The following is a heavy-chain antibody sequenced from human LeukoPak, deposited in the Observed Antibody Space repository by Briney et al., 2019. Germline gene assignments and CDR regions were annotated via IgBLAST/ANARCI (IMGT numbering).Heavy chain of an antibody. Sequence: ASVKLSCKASGYTFTVYYIHWVRQAPGQGLEWMGWINPNSGGTNYAQKLQGRVSMTRDTSISTAYMELSRLRSDDTAVYYCARDGLTNYYYFYMDVWGKGTTVTVSS. V-gene: IGHV1-2*02. CDR1: GYTFTVYY. CDR3: ARDGLTNYYYFYMDV. D-gene: IGHD3-3*01. CDR2: INPNSGGT. J-gene: IGHJ6*03.